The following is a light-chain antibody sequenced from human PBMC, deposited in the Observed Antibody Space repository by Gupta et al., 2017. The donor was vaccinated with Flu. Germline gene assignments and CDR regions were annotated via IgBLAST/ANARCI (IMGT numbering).Light chain of an antibody. J-gene: IGKJ1*01. Sequence: PSSVSASVGDTVTITCRAGQAISAWLAWYQQKPGKAPKLLMSAASSLESGVPTRFSGSGSGTDFTLTISRLQPEDFATYYCQRTDNFPRTFGQGTKVEIK. CDR1: QAISAW. CDR2: AAS. CDR3: QRTDNFPRT. V-gene: IGKV1-12*01.